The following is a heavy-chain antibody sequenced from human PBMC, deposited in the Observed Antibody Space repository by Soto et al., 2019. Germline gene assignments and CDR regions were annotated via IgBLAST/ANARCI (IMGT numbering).Heavy chain of an antibody. J-gene: IGHJ4*02. CDR1: GGSINSGAYY. D-gene: IGHD2-15*01. Sequence: TSESLSLTCTVSGGSINSGAYYWSWIRQHPGKGLEWIGFIYYSGSTYYKPSLKSRVTISIDTSENQFSLKLSSVTAADTAVYYCARGPYCSGGSCYFNFWGQGTLVTVSS. CDR2: IYYSGST. V-gene: IGHV4-31*03. CDR3: ARGPYCSGGSCYFNF.